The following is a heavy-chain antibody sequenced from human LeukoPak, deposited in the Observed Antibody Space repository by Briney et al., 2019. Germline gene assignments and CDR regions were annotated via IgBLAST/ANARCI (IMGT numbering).Heavy chain of an antibody. CDR3: ARGPLYYYGSGSLLD. V-gene: IGHV4-4*07. D-gene: IGHD3-10*01. CDR2: IYTSGST. CDR1: GGSISSYY. J-gene: IGHJ4*02. Sequence: NTSETLSLTCTVSGGSISSYYWSWIRQPAGKGLEWIGRIYTSGSTNYNPSLKSRVTMSVDTSKNQFSLKLSSVTAADTAVYYCARGPLYYYGSGSLLDWGQGTLVTVSS.